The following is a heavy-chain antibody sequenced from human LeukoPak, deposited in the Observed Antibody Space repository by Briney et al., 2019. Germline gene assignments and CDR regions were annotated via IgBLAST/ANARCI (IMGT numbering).Heavy chain of an antibody. CDR3: ARGVVPAAILWWFDP. J-gene: IGHJ5*02. CDR1: GFTCSSYA. D-gene: IGHD2-2*02. Sequence: GGSLRRSCAACGFTCSSYAMHWVRQAPGKGLEWGTVISYGGRNKYYADSVKGRFTISRDNSKNTPYLQMNRLRAEDTAVYYCARGVVPAAILWWFDPWGKGTLVTVSS. CDR2: ISYGGRNK. V-gene: IGHV3-30*04.